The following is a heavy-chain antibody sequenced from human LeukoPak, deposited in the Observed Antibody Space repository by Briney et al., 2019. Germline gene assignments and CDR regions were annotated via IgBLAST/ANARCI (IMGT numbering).Heavy chain of an antibody. CDR3: AGYSSSWYYFDY. J-gene: IGHJ4*02. CDR1: GGSISSSNW. V-gene: IGHV4-4*02. CDR2: IYHSGST. Sequence: SETLSLTCAVSGGSISSSNWWSWVRQPPGKGLEWIGEIYHSGSTNYNPSLKSRVTISVDTSKNQFSLKLSSVTAADTAVYYCAGYSSSWYYFDYWGQGTLVTVSS. D-gene: IGHD6-13*01.